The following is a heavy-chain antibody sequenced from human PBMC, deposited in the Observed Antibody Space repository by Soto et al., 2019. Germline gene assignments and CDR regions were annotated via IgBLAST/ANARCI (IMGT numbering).Heavy chain of an antibody. CDR1: GFTFRSYT. CDR3: ARDRGYDAHDYYYNAMDV. J-gene: IGHJ6*02. CDR2: IRGFSPYT. D-gene: IGHD2-15*01. Sequence: PGGSLRLSCVDSGFTFRSYTMNWVRQAPGKGLEWVSAIRGFSPYTFYADSLKGRFTISRDNAKNSLYLQMNSLRAEDTAVYYCARDRGYDAHDYYYNAMDVWGQGTAVTVSS. V-gene: IGHV3-21*01.